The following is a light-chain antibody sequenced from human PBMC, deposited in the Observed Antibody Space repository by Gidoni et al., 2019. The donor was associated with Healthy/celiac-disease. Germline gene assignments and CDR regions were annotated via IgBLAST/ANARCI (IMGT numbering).Light chain of an antibody. CDR2: CAS. CDR1: QSVLYSSNNKNY. Sequence: DIVITQSTDSLAVSLGERATINCKSSQSVLYSSNNKNYLAWYQQKPGQPPKLLIYCASTRESGVPDRFSGSGSGTDFTLTISSLQAEDVAVYYCQQYYSTPWTFGQGTKVEIK. J-gene: IGKJ1*01. CDR3: QQYYSTPWT. V-gene: IGKV4-1*01.